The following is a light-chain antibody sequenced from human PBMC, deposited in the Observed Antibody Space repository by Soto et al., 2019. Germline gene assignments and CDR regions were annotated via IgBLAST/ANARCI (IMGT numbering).Light chain of an antibody. V-gene: IGKV3-20*01. CDR3: QQYGSSPPIT. CDR2: GAS. CDR1: QPVSSNY. J-gene: IGKJ5*01. Sequence: IVLTQSPGTLSLSPGERATLSCRASQPVSSNYLAWYQQKPGQAPRLLIYGASSRATDIPDRFSGSRSGTDFTLTISRLEPEDFAVYYCQQYGSSPPITFGQGTRLEIK.